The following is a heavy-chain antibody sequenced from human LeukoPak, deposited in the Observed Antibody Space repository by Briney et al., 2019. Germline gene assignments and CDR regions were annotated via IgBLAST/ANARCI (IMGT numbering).Heavy chain of an antibody. V-gene: IGHV4-34*01. D-gene: IGHD3-10*01. Sequence: SETLSLTCAVYGGSFSGYYWSWIRQPPGKGLEWIGEINHSGSTNYNPSLKSRVTISVDTSKNQFSLKLSSVTAADTAVYYCARAKSGITMVRGVINYYYYMDVWGKGTTVTVSS. CDR3: ARAKSGITMVRGVINYYYYMDV. J-gene: IGHJ6*03. CDR1: GGSFSGYY. CDR2: INHSGST.